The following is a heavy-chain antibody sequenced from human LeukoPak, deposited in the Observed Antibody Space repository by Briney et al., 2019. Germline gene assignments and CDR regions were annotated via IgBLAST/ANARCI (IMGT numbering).Heavy chain of an antibody. J-gene: IGHJ4*02. CDR1: GGSIGSYY. CDR3: AGHTYTGLGDY. CDR2: IYYSGST. Sequence: SETLSLTCTVSGGSIGSYYWSWIRQPPGKGLEWIGYIYYSGSTNYNPSLKSRVTISVDTSKNQFSLKLSSVTAADTAVYYCAGHTYTGLGDYWGQGTLVTVSS. D-gene: IGHD6-19*01. V-gene: IGHV4-59*01.